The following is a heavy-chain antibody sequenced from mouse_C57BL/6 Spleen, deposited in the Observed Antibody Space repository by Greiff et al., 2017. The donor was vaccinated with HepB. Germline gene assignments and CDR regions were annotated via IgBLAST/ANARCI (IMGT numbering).Heavy chain of an antibody. CDR3: AREDSNYYYAMDY. D-gene: IGHD2-5*01. V-gene: IGHV5-4*01. CDR1: GFTFSSYA. CDR2: ISDGGSYT. J-gene: IGHJ4*01. Sequence: DVQLVESGGGLVKPGGSLKLSCAASGFTFSSYAMSWVRQTPEKRLEWVATISDGGSYTYYPDNVKGRFTISRDNAKNNLYLQMSHLKSEDTAMYYCAREDSNYYYAMDYWGQGTSVTVSS.